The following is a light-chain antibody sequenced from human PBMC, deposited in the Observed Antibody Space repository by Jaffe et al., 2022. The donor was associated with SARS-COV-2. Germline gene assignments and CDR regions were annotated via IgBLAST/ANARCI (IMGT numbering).Light chain of an antibody. J-gene: IGKJ4*01. CDR2: LGS. V-gene: IGKV2-28*01. Sequence: DIVMTQSPLSLPVTPGEPASISCRSSQSLLHSNGNNYVDWYLQKPGQSPQLLIFLGSNRASGVPDRFSGSGSGTGFTLKISRVEAEDVGVYYCMQAVQTPLTFGGGTKVEIK. CDR3: MQAVQTPLT. CDR1: QSLLHSNGNNY.